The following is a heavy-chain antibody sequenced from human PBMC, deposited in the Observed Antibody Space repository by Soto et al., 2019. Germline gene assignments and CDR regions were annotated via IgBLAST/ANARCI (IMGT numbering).Heavy chain of an antibody. J-gene: IGHJ6*02. Sequence: GASVKVSCKASGGTFGSNAISWVRQAPGQGLEWMGNIIPIFGTANYAQKFQGRVTITADESTSTAYMELSSLRSEDTAVYYCAATPSRYCISTSCQRAGGYYYYGMDVWGQGTTVTVSS. D-gene: IGHD2-2*01. CDR2: IIPIFGTA. CDR1: GGTFGSNA. V-gene: IGHV1-69*13. CDR3: AATPSRYCISTSCQRAGGYYYYGMDV.